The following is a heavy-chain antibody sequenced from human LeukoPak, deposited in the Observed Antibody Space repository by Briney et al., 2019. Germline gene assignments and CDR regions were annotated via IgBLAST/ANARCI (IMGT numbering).Heavy chain of an antibody. J-gene: IGHJ6*02. CDR1: GFTLSSYG. D-gene: IGHD6-6*01. Sequence: GGSLRLSCAASGFTLSSYGMHWVRQAPCKGLEWVAVISYDGSNKYYADSVKGRFTISRDNSKNALYLQMNSLRAEDTAVYYCATAYSSSSVYYYYGMDVWGQGTTVTVSS. CDR2: ISYDGSNK. CDR3: ATAYSSSSVYYYYGMDV. V-gene: IGHV3-30*03.